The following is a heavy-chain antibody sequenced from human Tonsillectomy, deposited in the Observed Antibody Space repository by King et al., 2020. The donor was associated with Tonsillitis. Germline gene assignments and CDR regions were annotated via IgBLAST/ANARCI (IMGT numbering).Heavy chain of an antibody. CDR3: ARRFTGGWGSPLLDY. Sequence: VQLQESGPGLVKTSESLSLTCTVSGGSINTYYWTWIRQPPGKGLEWIGHIFYTGKINSNPSLKSRVTISMDTSKNHFSLSLNFVNAADTAFYFCARRFTGGWGSPLLDYWGPGTLVTVSS. D-gene: IGHD2-21*01. CDR2: IFYTGKI. V-gene: IGHV4-59*12. J-gene: IGHJ4*02. CDR1: GGSINTYY.